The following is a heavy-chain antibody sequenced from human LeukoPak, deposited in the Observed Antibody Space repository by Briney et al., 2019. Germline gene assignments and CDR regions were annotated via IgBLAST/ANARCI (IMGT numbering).Heavy chain of an antibody. CDR2: ISGYNGDT. D-gene: IGHD3-10*01. J-gene: IGHJ3*02. Sequence: PGASVTVSCKASGYTFTNYGISWVRQAPGQGLEWMGWISGYNGDTKYAQKVQGRVTMTTDKFTSTAYMELRSLRSDDTAVYYCARCYGSGRWALDIWGQGTMVTVSS. CDR3: ARCYGSGRWALDI. V-gene: IGHV1-18*01. CDR1: GYTFTNYG.